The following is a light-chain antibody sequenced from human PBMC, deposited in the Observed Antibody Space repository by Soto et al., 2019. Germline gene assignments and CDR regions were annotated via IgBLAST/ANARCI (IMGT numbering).Light chain of an antibody. J-gene: IGKJ2*01. Sequence: EIVLTQSPATLSLSPGERATLSCRASQSVSSYLAWYQQKPGQAPRILIYDASNRATGIPARFSGSGSGTGFTLTISSLEPEDFAVYYCQQRSNWPTFGQGTKLVIK. V-gene: IGKV3-11*01. CDR1: QSVSSY. CDR3: QQRSNWPT. CDR2: DAS.